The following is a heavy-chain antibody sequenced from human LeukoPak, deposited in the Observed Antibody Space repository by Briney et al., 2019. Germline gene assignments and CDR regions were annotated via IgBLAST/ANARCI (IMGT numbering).Heavy chain of an antibody. Sequence: ASVKVSCKASGYTFTNYAISWVRQAPGQVLEWVGWISAYNGNTNYAQKLQGRVTMTTDTSTSTAYMEVRSLRSDDTAIYYCARDAGYTSSWYHDGGDYWGQGTLVTVSS. D-gene: IGHD6-13*01. V-gene: IGHV1-18*01. CDR1: GYTFTNYA. CDR3: ARDAGYTSSWYHDGGDY. CDR2: ISAYNGNT. J-gene: IGHJ4*02.